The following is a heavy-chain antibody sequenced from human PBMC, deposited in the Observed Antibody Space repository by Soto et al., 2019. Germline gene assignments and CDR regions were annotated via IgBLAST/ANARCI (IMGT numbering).Heavy chain of an antibody. CDR1: GYTFTNYG. CDR2: ISAYNGHT. CDR3: AREGAVTNPLGY. J-gene: IGHJ4*01. Sequence: QVQLVQSGPEVKKPGASVKVSCKASGYTFTNYGFNWVRQAPGQGLEWMGWISAYNGHTKYSQIFQARVIMTTDTSTSTAYMELRSLTSDDTAVYYCAREGAVTNPLGYWGHGTLVTVSS. V-gene: IGHV1-18*01. D-gene: IGHD4-17*01.